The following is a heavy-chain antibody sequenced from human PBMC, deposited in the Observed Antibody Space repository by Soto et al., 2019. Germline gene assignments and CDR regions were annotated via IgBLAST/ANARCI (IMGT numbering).Heavy chain of an antibody. J-gene: IGHJ4*02. CDR1: GGSISSYY. CDR3: ARRTTRGYSYGIFYY. CDR2: IYYSGST. Sequence: SETLSLTCTVSGGSISSYYWSWIRQPPGKGLEWIGYIYYSGSTNYNPSLKSRVTISVDTSKNQFSLKLSSVTAADTAVYYCARRTTRGYSYGIFYYWGQGTLVPVSS. V-gene: IGHV4-59*01. D-gene: IGHD5-18*01.